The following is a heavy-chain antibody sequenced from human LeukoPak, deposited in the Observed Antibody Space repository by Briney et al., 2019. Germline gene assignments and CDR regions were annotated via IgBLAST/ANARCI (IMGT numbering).Heavy chain of an antibody. CDR1: GYPLTELS. D-gene: IGHD1-26*01. CDR2: FDPEDGET. V-gene: IGHV1-24*01. Sequence: ASVKVSCKVSGYPLTELSMHWVRQAPGKGLEWMGGFDPEDGETIYAQKFQGRVAMTEDTSTDTAYMELSSLRSEDTAVYYCATGPSGSSRIDYWGQGTLVTVSS. J-gene: IGHJ4*02. CDR3: ATGPSGSSRIDY.